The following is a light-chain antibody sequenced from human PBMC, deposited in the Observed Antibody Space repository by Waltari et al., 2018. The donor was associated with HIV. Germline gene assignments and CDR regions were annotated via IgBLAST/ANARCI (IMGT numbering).Light chain of an antibody. CDR3: CSYVGSSTWV. CDR1: SSDVGGSNY. J-gene: IGLJ3*02. Sequence: QSALTQPASVSGSPGQSITISCTGTSSDVGGSNYVTRYQQHPGKAHKVMIYDVSNRPSGVSNRFSGSKSGNTASLTISGLQAEDEADYYCCSYVGSSTWVFGGGTKLTVL. CDR2: DVS. V-gene: IGLV2-23*02.